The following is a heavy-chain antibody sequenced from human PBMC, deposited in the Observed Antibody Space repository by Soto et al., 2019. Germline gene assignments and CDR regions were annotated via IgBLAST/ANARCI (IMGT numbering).Heavy chain of an antibody. D-gene: IGHD3-3*01. J-gene: IGHJ4*02. CDR3: ASGNYDFWSGYYFDY. Sequence: SGGSLRLSSAASGFTFSSYGMQWVRQAPGKGLEWVAVIWYDGSNKYYADSVKGRFTISRDNSKNTLYLQMNSLRAEDTAVYYCASGNYDFWSGYYFDYWGQGTLVTVSS. CDR1: GFTFSSYG. V-gene: IGHV3-33*08. CDR2: IWYDGSNK.